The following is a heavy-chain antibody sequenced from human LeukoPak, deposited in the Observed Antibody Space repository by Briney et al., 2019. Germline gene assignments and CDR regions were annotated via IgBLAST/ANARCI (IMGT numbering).Heavy chain of an antibody. CDR1: GYTFTSYD. D-gene: IGHD4-17*01. CDR3: AGGGTVTGAFDY. J-gene: IGHJ4*02. CDR2: MNPNSGNT. Sequence: ASVTVSCKASGYTFTSYDINWVRQAPGQGLEWMGWMNPNSGNTGYAQKFQGRVTMTRNTSISTAYMELSSLRSEDTAVYYCAGGGTVTGAFDYWGQGTLVTVSS. V-gene: IGHV1-8*01.